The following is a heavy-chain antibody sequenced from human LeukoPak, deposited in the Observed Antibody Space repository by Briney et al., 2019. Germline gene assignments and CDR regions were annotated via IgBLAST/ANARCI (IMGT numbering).Heavy chain of an antibody. Sequence: ASVKASRKLSVFTLTGYYMHCGRRAPGQGVEWIGWINPNSCGTNYAQKCQGRVNMTRDTHISLAYMAVSRLTSGDTALYYCARTYTAVHYFDYWGQGTRVTVS. CDR3: ARTYTAVHYFDY. CDR1: VFTLTGYY. D-gene: IGHD1-1*01. J-gene: IGHJ4*02. CDR2: INPNSCGT. V-gene: IGHV1-2*02.